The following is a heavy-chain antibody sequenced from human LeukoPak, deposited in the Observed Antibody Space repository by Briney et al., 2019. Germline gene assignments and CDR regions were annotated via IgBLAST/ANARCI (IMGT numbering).Heavy chain of an antibody. D-gene: IGHD6-19*01. J-gene: IGHJ4*02. CDR3: ARDRGQWHPERYFDY. CDR2: INAGNGNT. Sequence: GASVKVSCKASGYTFTSYAMHWVRQAPGQRLEWMGWINAGNGNTNYAQKLQGRVTMTTDTSTSTAYMELRSLRSDDTAVYYCARDRGQWHPERYFDYWGQGTLVTVSS. CDR1: GYTFTSYA. V-gene: IGHV1-3*01.